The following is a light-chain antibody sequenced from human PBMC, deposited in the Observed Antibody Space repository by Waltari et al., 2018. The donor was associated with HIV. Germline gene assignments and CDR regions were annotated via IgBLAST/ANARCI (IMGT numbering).Light chain of an antibody. J-gene: IGKJ2*01. CDR2: DAS. CDR3: QQRSNWQYT. CDR1: QRFSSY. V-gene: IGKV3-11*01. Sequence: EIVLTQSPATLSLSPEERATLSCRASQRFSSYLAWYQHNPGQAPRLLIYDASNSATGIPARFSGSGAGADFTLTISSLEPEDFAVYYCQQRSNWQYTFGQGTKLEIK.